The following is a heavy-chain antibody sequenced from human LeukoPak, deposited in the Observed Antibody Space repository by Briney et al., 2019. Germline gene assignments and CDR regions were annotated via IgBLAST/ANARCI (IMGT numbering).Heavy chain of an antibody. Sequence: GGSLRLSCAASGFTFSSYTMNWVRQAPGKGLEWVSSISSSSSYIYYADSVKGRFTISRDNSKNTLYLQMNSLRAEDTAVYYCAKVVIAAAGTGWGQGTLVTVSS. J-gene: IGHJ4*02. D-gene: IGHD6-13*01. CDR2: ISSSSSYI. CDR3: AKVVIAAAGTG. CDR1: GFTFSSYT. V-gene: IGHV3-21*04.